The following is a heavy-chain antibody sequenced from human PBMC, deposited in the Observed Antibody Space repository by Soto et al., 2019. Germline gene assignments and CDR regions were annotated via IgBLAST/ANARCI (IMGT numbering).Heavy chain of an antibody. V-gene: IGHV3-30-3*01. CDR2: ISYDGSNK. Sequence: QVQLVESGGGVVQPGRSLRLSCAASGFTFSSYAMHWVRQAPGKGLEWVAVISYDGSNKYYADSVKGRFTISRDNSKSTLYLHMTMLSAEDTFVYYCARAYSSSSDYWGQGTLVTVSS. D-gene: IGHD6-6*01. J-gene: IGHJ4*02. CDR3: ARAYSSSSDY. CDR1: GFTFSSYA.